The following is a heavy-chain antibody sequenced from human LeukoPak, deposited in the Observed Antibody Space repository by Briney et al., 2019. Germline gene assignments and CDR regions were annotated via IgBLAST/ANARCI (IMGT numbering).Heavy chain of an antibody. V-gene: IGHV3-48*04. CDR3: ARDPYSYSSSWYGNY. D-gene: IGHD6-13*01. J-gene: IGHJ4*02. CDR2: ISSSSTII. Sequence: GGSLRLSCAASGFTFSIYSMNWVRQAPGKGLEWVSYISSSSTIIYYADSVKGRFTISRDNAKNSLYPQMNSLRAEDTAVYYCARDPYSYSSSWYGNYWGQGTLVTVSS. CDR1: GFTFSIYS.